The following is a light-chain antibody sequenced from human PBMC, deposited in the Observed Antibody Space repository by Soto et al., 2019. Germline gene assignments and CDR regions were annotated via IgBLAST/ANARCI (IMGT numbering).Light chain of an antibody. CDR3: QQYNSWPLT. J-gene: IGKJ4*01. CDR2: DIS. Sequence: VMTQSPATLSLSPGDSATLSCRASQSVSSNLAWYQQKPGQPPRILIYDISTRATGIPTRLSGSGSGTELNLTISRLQSEDFAVYYCQQYNSWPLTCGGGTKVDIK. V-gene: IGKV3D-15*01. CDR1: QSVSSN.